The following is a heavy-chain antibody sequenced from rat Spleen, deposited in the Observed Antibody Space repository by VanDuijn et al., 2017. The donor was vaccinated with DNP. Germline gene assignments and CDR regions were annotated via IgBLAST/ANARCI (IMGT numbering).Heavy chain of an antibody. V-gene: IGHV5-22*01. CDR1: GFTFSDYG. J-gene: IGHJ2*01. D-gene: IGHD4-3*01. CDR2: ISYDGGST. CDR3: VRWNSGHFDY. Sequence: EVQLVESGGGLVQPGRSMKLSCAASGFTFSDYGMAWVLQTPTKGLEWVASISYDGGSTYYRKSVKGRFTISRDNAKSTLYLQMNSLRTEDMATYYCVRWNSGHFDYWGQGVMVTVSS.